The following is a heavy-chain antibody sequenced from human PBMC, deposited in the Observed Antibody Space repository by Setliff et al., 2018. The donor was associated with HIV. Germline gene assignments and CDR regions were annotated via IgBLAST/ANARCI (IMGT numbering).Heavy chain of an antibody. CDR2: IKPDGSDK. V-gene: IGHV3-7*01. J-gene: IGHJ6*02. CDR1: GFTFSAYW. Sequence: HPGGSLRLSCAASGFTFSAYWMSWVRQAPGKGLERVANIKPDGSDKCYVDSVKGRFTISRDNAKNSLYLQMNSLRAEDTAVYYCARDRGGYVKHYYYYGMDVWGQGTTVTVSS. D-gene: IGHD5-12*01. CDR3: ARDRGGYVKHYYYYGMDV.